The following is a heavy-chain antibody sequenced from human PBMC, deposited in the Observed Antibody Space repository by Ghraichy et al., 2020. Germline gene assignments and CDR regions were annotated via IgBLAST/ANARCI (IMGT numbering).Heavy chain of an antibody. CDR1: GFTFSDYS. CDR2: IRSSSGGI. D-gene: IGHD7-27*01. J-gene: IGHJ4*02. Sequence: ETLSLTCAASGFTFSDYSMNWVRQAPGKGLEWISWIRSSSGGIVYADSVKGRFTISADNAKSSVYLQMNSLRDEDTAVYYCARDLHWAFDNWGPGTLVTVSS. V-gene: IGHV3-48*02. CDR3: ARDLHWAFDN.